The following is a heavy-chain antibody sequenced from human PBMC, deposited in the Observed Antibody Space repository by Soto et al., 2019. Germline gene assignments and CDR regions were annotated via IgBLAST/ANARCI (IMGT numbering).Heavy chain of an antibody. Sequence: ASETLSLTCTISNGSIGSYYWTWIRQPPGKGLEWIGHIYCSGSTNYNPSLKSRLTLSLDTSKNQFSLKLTSVTAADTAVYYCARVGRLITAAGLLDAWGQGTLVTVSS. D-gene: IGHD6-13*01. CDR3: ARVGRLITAAGLLDA. J-gene: IGHJ5*02. CDR1: NGSIGSYY. CDR2: IYCSGST. V-gene: IGHV4-59*01.